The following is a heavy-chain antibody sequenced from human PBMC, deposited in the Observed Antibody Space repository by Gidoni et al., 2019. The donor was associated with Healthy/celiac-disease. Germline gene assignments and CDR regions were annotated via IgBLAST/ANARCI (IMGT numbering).Heavy chain of an antibody. CDR2: IIPIFGTA. CDR1: GGTFSSYA. J-gene: IGHJ4*02. CDR3: ARSYSSGFVYYFDY. D-gene: IGHD6-19*01. V-gene: IGHV1-69*01. Sequence: QVQLVQSGAEVKKPGSSVKVSCKASGGTFSSYAISWVRQAPGQGLEWMGGIIPIFGTANYAQKFQGRVTITADESTSTAYMELSSLRSEDTAVYYCARSYSSGFVYYFDYWGQGTLVTVSS.